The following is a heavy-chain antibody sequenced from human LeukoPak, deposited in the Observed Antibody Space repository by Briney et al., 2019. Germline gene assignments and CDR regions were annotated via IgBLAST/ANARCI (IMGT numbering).Heavy chain of an antibody. CDR1: GFTFSSYE. D-gene: IGHD6-19*01. CDR3: AGEGGSGWY. J-gene: IGHJ4*02. Sequence: GGSLRLSCAASGFTFSSYEMNWVRQAPGKGLEWVSYISTSDSTIYYADSVKGRFTISRDNAKNSLYLQMNSLRAEDTAVYYCAGEGGSGWYWGQGTLVTVSS. CDR2: ISTSDSTI. V-gene: IGHV3-48*03.